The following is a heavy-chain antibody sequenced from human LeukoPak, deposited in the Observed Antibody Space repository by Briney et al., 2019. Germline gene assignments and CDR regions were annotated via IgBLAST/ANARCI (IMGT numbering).Heavy chain of an antibody. CDR3: AKGFHIAACDY. D-gene: IGHD6-13*01. J-gene: IGHJ4*01. CDR2: IKGDGSET. Sequence: GGSLRLSCAASGFTFSTHWMHWVRLAPGKGLVWVSRIKGDGSETDYADSVKGRFTISRDNAKNTVYLQMNSLRAEDTAVYYCAKGFHIAACDYWGHGTLVTVSS. V-gene: IGHV3-74*01. CDR1: GFTFSTHW.